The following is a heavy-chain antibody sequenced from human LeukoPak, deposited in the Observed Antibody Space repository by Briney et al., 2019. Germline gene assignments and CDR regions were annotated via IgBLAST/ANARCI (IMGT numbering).Heavy chain of an antibody. Sequence: PGGSLRLSCAASGFTFPNYWMSWVRQAPGKGLEWVSVIYSGGTTYYADSVKGRFTISRDNSKNTLYLQMNSLRAEDTAVYYCARAQRSPGTFDYWGQGTLVTVSS. CDR1: GFTFPNYW. CDR2: IYSGGTT. J-gene: IGHJ4*02. CDR3: ARAQRSPGTFDY. D-gene: IGHD1-1*01. V-gene: IGHV3-53*01.